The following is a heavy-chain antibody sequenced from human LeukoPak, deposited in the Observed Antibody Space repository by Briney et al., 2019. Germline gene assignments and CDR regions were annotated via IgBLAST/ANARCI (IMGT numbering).Heavy chain of an antibody. CDR3: ARDLFGYSSGWNNAFDI. J-gene: IGHJ3*02. CDR1: GGSISSYY. D-gene: IGHD6-19*01. Sequence: SETLSLTCTDSGGSISSYYWSWIRQPPGKGLEWIGYIYYSGSTNYNPSLKSRVIISVDTSKNQISLQLSSVTAADTAVYYCARDLFGYSSGWNNAFDIWGQGTMVTVSS. CDR2: IYYSGST. V-gene: IGHV4-59*01.